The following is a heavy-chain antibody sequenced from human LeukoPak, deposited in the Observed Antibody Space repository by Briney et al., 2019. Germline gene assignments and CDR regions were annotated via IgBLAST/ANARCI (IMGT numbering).Heavy chain of an antibody. CDR1: GGSISSYY. CDR3: ARHGTMVRGSFDY. J-gene: IGHJ4*02. CDR2: IYYSGST. Sequence: SETLCLTCTVSGGSISSYYWSWIRQPPGKGLEWIGYIYYSGSTNYNPSLKSRVTISVDTSKNQFSLKLSSVTAADTAVYHCARHGTMVRGSFDYWGQGTLVTVSS. D-gene: IGHD3-10*01. V-gene: IGHV4-59*01.